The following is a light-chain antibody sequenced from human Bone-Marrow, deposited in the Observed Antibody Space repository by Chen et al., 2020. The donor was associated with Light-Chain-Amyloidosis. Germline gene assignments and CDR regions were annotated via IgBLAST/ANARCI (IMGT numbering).Light chain of an antibody. CDR2: DAS. CDR1: QSISSW. Sequence: DIQMTQSPSTLSASVGDRVTITCRASQSISSWVAWYQQKPGKAPKLLIYDASSLESGVPSRFSGSGSGTEFTLTISSLQPDDFATYYCQQSWTFGQGTKVEIK. J-gene: IGKJ1*01. V-gene: IGKV1-5*01. CDR3: QQSWT.